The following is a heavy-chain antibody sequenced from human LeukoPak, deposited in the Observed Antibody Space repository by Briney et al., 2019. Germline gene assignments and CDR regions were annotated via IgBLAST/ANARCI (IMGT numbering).Heavy chain of an antibody. J-gene: IGHJ4*02. CDR3: ARMVGATPNY. CDR1: GDSVSSSSAA. Sequence: SQTLSLTCAISGDSVSSSSAAWNWIRQSPSRGLEWLGRTYYRSKWYNDYSVSVKSRITINPDTTKNQFSLQLNSVTPDDTAVYYCARMVGATPNYWGQGTVVTVSS. D-gene: IGHD1-26*01. CDR2: TYYRSKWYN. V-gene: IGHV6-1*01.